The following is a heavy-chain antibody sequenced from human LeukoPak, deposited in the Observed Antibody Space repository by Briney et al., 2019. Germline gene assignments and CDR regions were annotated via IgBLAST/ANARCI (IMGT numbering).Heavy chain of an antibody. Sequence: ASVTVSCKASGGTFSSYAISWVRQAPGQGLEWMGGIIPIFGTANYAQKFQGRVTITADGSTSTAYMELSSLRSEDTAVYYCATSVRYCSSTSCYYYYGMDVWGQGTTVTVSS. J-gene: IGHJ6*02. V-gene: IGHV1-69*01. CDR2: IIPIFGTA. CDR1: GGTFSSYA. CDR3: ATSVRYCSSTSCYYYYGMDV. D-gene: IGHD2-2*01.